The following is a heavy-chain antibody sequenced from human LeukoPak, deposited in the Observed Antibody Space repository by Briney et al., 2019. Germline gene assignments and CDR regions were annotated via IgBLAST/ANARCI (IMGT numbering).Heavy chain of an antibody. Sequence: GGSLRLSCAASGFTFGTYNINWVRQAPGKGLEWVSVISADSATTFYADSVKGRFTISRDNAKNTVFLQMSSLRAEDTALYYCARKSASGNYPLDYWGQGTLVTVSS. CDR2: ISADSATT. J-gene: IGHJ4*02. CDR1: GFTFGTYN. CDR3: ARKSASGNYPLDY. V-gene: IGHV3-23*01. D-gene: IGHD3-10*01.